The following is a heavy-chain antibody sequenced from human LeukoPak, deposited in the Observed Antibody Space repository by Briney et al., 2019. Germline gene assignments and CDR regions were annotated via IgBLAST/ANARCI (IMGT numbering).Heavy chain of an antibody. CDR3: AKDNSGGYYYFDY. CDR2: IIPIFGTA. Sequence: VPSVKVSCKASGGTFSSYAISWVRQAPGQGLEWMGGIIPIFGTANYAQKFQGRVTITADESTSTAYMELSSLRSEDTAVYYCAKDNSGGYYYFDYWGQGILVTVSS. J-gene: IGHJ4*02. D-gene: IGHD3-22*01. CDR1: GGTFSSYA. V-gene: IGHV1-69*13.